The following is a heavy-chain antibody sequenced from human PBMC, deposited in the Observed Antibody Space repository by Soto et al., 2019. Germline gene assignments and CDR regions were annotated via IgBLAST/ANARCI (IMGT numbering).Heavy chain of an antibody. D-gene: IGHD6-25*01. J-gene: IGHJ1*01. CDR3: ARGFYGYCFVS. Sequence: QVQLVQSGAEVKKPGASVKVSCQASGYTFTSYGISWVRQAPGQGLEWMGWISAYNGTTNYAQKLQGRVTMTTDTCTSRDYMELRSLRSDDTAVDSCARGFYGYCFVSWVQATLVTVSS. CDR1: GYTFTSYG. CDR2: ISAYNGTT. V-gene: IGHV1-18*01.